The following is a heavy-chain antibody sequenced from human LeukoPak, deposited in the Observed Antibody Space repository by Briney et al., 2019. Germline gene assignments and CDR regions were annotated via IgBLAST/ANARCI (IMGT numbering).Heavy chain of an antibody. CDR3: AKDRSWAATTTRLYSFDY. D-gene: IGHD1-26*01. V-gene: IGHV3-23*01. Sequence: GGSLRLSCAASGFTFSSHSMNWVRQAPGKGLEWVSGISGSGGSTYYADSVKGRFTISRDNSKNTLYLQMSSLRAEDTAVYYCAKDRSWAATTTRLYSFDYWGQGTLVTVSS. CDR2: ISGSGGST. J-gene: IGHJ4*02. CDR1: GFTFSSHS.